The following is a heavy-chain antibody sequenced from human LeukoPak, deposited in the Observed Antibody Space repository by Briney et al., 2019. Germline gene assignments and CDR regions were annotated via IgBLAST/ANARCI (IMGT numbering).Heavy chain of an antibody. CDR2: IGGSGGST. CDR3: AKARNDYYGSGSYYKTYFDY. D-gene: IGHD3-10*01. CDR1: GFTFSSYA. Sequence: GGSLRLSCAASGFTFSSYAMSWVRQAPGKGLEWVSAIGGSGGSTYYADSVKGRFTISRDNSKNTLYLQMNSLRAEDTAVYYCAKARNDYYGSGSYYKTYFDYWGQGTLVTVSS. V-gene: IGHV3-23*01. J-gene: IGHJ4*02.